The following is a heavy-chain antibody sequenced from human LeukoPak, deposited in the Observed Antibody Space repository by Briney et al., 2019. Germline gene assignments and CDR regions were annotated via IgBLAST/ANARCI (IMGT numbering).Heavy chain of an antibody. CDR3: ARAGRYTTGWYGNYFDY. CDR1: GGSVSGYY. Sequence: SKTLSLTCTVSGGSVSGYYWSWIRQPPGRGLEWFGYIYDSGSTNYNPSLRSRLTISVDTSKNQFSLKLSSVTAADTAVYYCARAGRYTTGWYGNYFDYWGQGTLVTVSS. CDR2: IYDSGST. J-gene: IGHJ4*02. V-gene: IGHV4-59*02. D-gene: IGHD6-19*01.